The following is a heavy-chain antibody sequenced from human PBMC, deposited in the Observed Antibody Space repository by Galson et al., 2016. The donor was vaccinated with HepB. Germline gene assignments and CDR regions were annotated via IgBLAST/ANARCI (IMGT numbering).Heavy chain of an antibody. CDR1: GFTFSSYS. CDR3: ARANSYGFIIRNYYFDF. V-gene: IGHV3-48*02. CDR2: ISRSSSTI. J-gene: IGHJ4*02. Sequence: SLRLSCAASGFTFSSYSITWVRQPPGKGLEWVSYISRSSSTIYYVDSVKGRFTISRDNAKNSLYLQMNSLRDEDTAVYYCARANSYGFIIRNYYFDFWGQGTLVTVSS. D-gene: IGHD5-18*01.